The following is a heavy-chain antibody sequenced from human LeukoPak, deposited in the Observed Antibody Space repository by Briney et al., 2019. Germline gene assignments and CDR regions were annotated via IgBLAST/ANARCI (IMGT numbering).Heavy chain of an antibody. Sequence: PGGSLRLSCAASGFTVSSKYMSWVRQAPGKGLEWVSVIYSGGSTYYADSVKGRFTISGDNSKNTLYLQMNSLRAEDTAVYYCARDRPYYDILTGYYIGEAFDIWGQGTMVTVSS. V-gene: IGHV3-53*01. CDR1: GFTVSSKY. CDR2: IYSGGST. J-gene: IGHJ3*02. CDR3: ARDRPYYDILTGYYIGEAFDI. D-gene: IGHD3-9*01.